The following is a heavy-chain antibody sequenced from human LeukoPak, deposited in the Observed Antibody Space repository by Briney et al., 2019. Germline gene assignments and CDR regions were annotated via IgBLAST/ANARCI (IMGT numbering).Heavy chain of an antibody. CDR3: ASGYTYGYYFDY. V-gene: IGHV4-59*01. CDR1: DGPISNYY. J-gene: IGHJ4*02. D-gene: IGHD5-18*01. Sequence: PSETLSLTCTVSDGPISNYYWNWIRQPPGKGLEWIGYIYYTESTNYNPSLKSRVTISLDTSKNQFSLKLSSVTAADTAVYYCASGYTYGYYFDYWGQGTLVTGSS. CDR2: IYYTEST.